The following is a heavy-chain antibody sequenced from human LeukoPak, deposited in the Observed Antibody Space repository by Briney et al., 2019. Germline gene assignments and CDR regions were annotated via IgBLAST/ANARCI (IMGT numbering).Heavy chain of an antibody. V-gene: IGHV4-59*08. J-gene: IGHJ4*02. CDR1: GGSISSYY. CDR3: ARHRSSSRKYYFDY. Sequence: ASETLSLTCTVSGGSISSYYWTWMRQPPGKGLEWIGYIYYSGSTNYNPSLKSRVTISVDTSKNQFSLKLSSVTAADTAVYYCARHRSSSRKYYFDYWGQGTLVTVSS. CDR2: IYYSGST. D-gene: IGHD6-19*01.